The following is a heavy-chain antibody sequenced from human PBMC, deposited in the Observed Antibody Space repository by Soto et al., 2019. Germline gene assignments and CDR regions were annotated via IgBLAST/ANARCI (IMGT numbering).Heavy chain of an antibody. V-gene: IGHV4-39*01. D-gene: IGHD2-21*01. CDR1: GSAISSSRSY. CDR3: VGLYCYEDSRYLLTY. CDR2: IYYLGNT. Sequence: LSLTCTVSGSAISSSRSYWGWIRQPPGQGLEWVGSIYYLGNTYYNSSLGSRVIISVDKSKNQFSLKLTSVTAADTSVYYCVGLYCYEDSRYLLTYWGRGSSVIVSS. J-gene: IGHJ4*02.